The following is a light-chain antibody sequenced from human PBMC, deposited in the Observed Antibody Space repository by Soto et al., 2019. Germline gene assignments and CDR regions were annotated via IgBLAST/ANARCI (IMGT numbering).Light chain of an antibody. J-gene: IGKJ2*01. V-gene: IGKV1-9*01. CDR3: QQLNSYPYT. CDR2: VAS. CDR1: QGISTY. Sequence: IQLTQSPSSLSASVGDRVAITCRASQGISTYLAWYQQKPGIAPKLLIYVASTLQSGVPSRFSGNGSGTAFTLTISSLQPEDFATYYCQQLNSYPYTFGQGTKLEI.